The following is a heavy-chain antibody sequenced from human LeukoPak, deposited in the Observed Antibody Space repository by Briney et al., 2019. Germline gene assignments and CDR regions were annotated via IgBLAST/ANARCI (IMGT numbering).Heavy chain of an antibody. CDR3: ARDLSVAGTYYYYGMDV. CDR2: INPNSGGT. CDR1: GYTFTGYY. V-gene: IGHV1-2*02. D-gene: IGHD6-19*01. Sequence: ASVKVSCKASGYTFTGYYMHWVRQAPGQGLEWMGWINPNSGGTNYAQKFQGRVTMTRDTSISTAYMELSRLRYDDTAVYYCARDLSVAGTYYYYGMDVWGQGTTVTVSS. J-gene: IGHJ6*02.